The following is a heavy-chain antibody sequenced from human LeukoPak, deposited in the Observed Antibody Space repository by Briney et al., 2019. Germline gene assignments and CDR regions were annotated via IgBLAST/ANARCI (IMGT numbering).Heavy chain of an antibody. J-gene: IGHJ4*02. CDR2: NKPNSGAT. Sequence: TSVKVSCKASGYTFTGYYIHWVRQAPEQGLEWMGWNKPNSGATNYAQKFQGRVTMTRDTSINTAYMELSSLTSDDTAVYYCARVREWAEMSGAIPDYFDYWGQGTLVTVSS. V-gene: IGHV1-2*02. CDR1: GYTFTGYY. D-gene: IGHD1-1*01. CDR3: ARVREWAEMSGAIPDYFDY.